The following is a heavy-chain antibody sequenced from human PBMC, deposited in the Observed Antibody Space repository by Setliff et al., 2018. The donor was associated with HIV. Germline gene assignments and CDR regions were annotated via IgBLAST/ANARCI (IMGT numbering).Heavy chain of an antibody. D-gene: IGHD4-17*01. Sequence: PGGSLRLSCVVSGFIFSDHYMDWVRQAPGKGLEWVARIRNKVNSYTTEYVASVKGRFTISRDDSENSLYLQMNSLKTEDTAVYYCARGPGSGDYSYYFDYWGQGTLVTVS. CDR1: GFIFSDHY. V-gene: IGHV3-72*01. CDR2: IRNKVNSYTT. CDR3: ARGPGSGDYSYYFDY. J-gene: IGHJ4*02.